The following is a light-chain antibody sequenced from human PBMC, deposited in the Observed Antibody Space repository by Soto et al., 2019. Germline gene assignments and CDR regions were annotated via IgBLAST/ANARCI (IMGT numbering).Light chain of an antibody. CDR3: CSYAGSSTFWV. Sequence: QSALTQPASVSGSPGQSITISCTGTSSDVGSYNLVSWYQQHPGKAPKLMIYEGSKRPSGVSNRFSGSKSGNTASLTISGLQAEDEADYYCCSYAGSSTFWVFGAGTQLTVL. CDR2: EGS. CDR1: SSDVGSYNL. V-gene: IGLV2-23*03. J-gene: IGLJ3*02.